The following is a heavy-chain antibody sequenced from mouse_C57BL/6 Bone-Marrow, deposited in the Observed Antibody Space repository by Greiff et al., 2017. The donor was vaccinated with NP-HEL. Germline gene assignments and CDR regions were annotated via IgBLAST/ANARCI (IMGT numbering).Heavy chain of an antibody. D-gene: IGHD3-2*02. CDR1: GYTFTSYG. CDR3: ARGAQATWFAY. Sequence: VQLQQPGAELVMPGASVKLSCKASGYTFTSYGMHWVKQRPGQGLEWIGEIDPSDSYTYYTQKFKGKSTLTVDNSSSTAYMQLSSLTSEDSAVYYCARGAQATWFAYWGQGTLVTVSA. V-gene: IGHV1-69*01. CDR2: IDPSDSYT. J-gene: IGHJ3*01.